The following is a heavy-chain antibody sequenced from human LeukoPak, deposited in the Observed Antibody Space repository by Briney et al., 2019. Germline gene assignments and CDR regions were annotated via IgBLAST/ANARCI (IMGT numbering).Heavy chain of an antibody. J-gene: IGHJ4*02. Sequence: SVKVSCKASGCAFSCYAISWVRLAHGPGLEWMGGIIIICGTANYAQKFQGRVTITADKSTSTAYMELSSLRSEDTAVYYCARAGGYSSGWYVGGFDYWGQGTLVTVSS. CDR1: GCAFSCYA. D-gene: IGHD6-19*01. CDR2: IIIICGTA. CDR3: ARAGGYSSGWYVGGFDY. V-gene: IGHV1-69*06.